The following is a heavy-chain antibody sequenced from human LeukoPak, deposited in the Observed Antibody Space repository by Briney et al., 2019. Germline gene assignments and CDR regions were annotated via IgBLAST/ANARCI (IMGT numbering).Heavy chain of an antibody. CDR1: GGSFSGYY. Sequence: SETLSLTCAVYGGSFSGYYWSWIRQPPGKGLEWIREINHSGSTNYNPSLKSRVTISVDTSKNQFSLKLSSVTAADTAVYYCARIGTPYDYVWGSYRPGPVDIWGQGTMVTVSS. D-gene: IGHD3-16*02. J-gene: IGHJ3*02. CDR2: INHSGST. V-gene: IGHV4-34*01. CDR3: ARIGTPYDYVWGSYRPGPVDI.